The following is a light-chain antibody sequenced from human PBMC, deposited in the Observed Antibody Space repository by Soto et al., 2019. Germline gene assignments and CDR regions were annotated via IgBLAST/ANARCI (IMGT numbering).Light chain of an antibody. CDR2: AAS. J-gene: IGKJ1*01. CDR1: RSVSSSY. CDR3: QQYGGSPWT. Sequence: EIVLTQSPGTLSLSPGERATLSCRASRSVSSSYLAWYQQKPGQGPRVLIYAASSRATGTPDRFSGSGSGTDFTLTISRLEPEDFAVYYCQQYGGSPWTFGQGTKVDIK. V-gene: IGKV3-20*01.